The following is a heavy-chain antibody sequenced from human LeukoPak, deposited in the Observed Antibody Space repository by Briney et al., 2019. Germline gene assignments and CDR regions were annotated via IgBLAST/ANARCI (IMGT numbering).Heavy chain of an antibody. Sequence: GGSLRLSCAVSGFTFSSYTMHWVRQAPGKGLEYVSAITSNGGSTYYANSVKGRFTISRDNSKNTLYLQMGSLRAEDTAVYYCAKEIGTMTTVPFWGQGTLVTVSS. CDR3: AKEIGTMTTVPF. CDR2: ITSNGGST. V-gene: IGHV3-64*01. J-gene: IGHJ4*02. CDR1: GFTFSSYT. D-gene: IGHD4-17*01.